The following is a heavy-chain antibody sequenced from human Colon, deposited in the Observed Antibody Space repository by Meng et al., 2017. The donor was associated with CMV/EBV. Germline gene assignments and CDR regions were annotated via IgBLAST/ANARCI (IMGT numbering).Heavy chain of an antibody. CDR3: ARDKGVRTFDT. CDR2: IRHDGSNE. CDR1: GIPFSSSG. D-gene: IGHD2-21*01. Sequence: QVQVVVSGGGVVQPGESLRLVCAASGIPFSSSGMHWVRQAPGKGLEWVALIRHDGSNEYYAESVRGRFTISRDNSKNTVYLQMNSLRSEDTAVYYCARDKGVRTFDTWGQGILVTVSS. J-gene: IGHJ4*02. V-gene: IGHV3-30*02.